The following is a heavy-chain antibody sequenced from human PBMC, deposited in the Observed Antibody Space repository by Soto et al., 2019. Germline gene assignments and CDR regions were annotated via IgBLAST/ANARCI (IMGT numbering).Heavy chain of an antibody. CDR3: AKSQDEMATNSMVDL. Sequence: EVQLLESGGGVVQPGGSLRLSCAASGFSFSGYVISWVRQARGKGLEWVSVIGFSGGSRFYADCVKGRFTISRDISSNTVYLQMNSLRAEDTAVYYCAKSQDEMATNSMVDLWGQGTLVTVSS. V-gene: IGHV3-23*01. CDR1: GFSFSGYV. J-gene: IGHJ5*02. CDR2: IGFSGGSR. D-gene: IGHD5-12*01.